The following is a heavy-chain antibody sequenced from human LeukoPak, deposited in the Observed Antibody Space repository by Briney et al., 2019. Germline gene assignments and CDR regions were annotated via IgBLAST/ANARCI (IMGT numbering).Heavy chain of an antibody. J-gene: IGHJ5*02. CDR3: AKIEVGRFDP. CDR1: GASISGHY. Sequence: SETLSLTCTVTGASISGHYWCWIRQNPGTGLEWIGDIYDRGSTTYNPSLKSRVSISVDTSRNQFSLNLRSVTAADTAVYYCAKIEVGRFDPWGQGTLVTVSS. V-gene: IGHV4-59*11. D-gene: IGHD1-26*01. CDR2: IYDRGST.